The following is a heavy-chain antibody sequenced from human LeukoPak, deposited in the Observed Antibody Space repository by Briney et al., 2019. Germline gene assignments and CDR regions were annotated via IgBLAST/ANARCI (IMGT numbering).Heavy chain of an antibody. CDR2: IYTSGNT. V-gene: IGHV4-61*02. CDR1: GGSISSGSYY. D-gene: IGHD3-22*01. J-gene: IGHJ4*02. CDR3: ATSAYYYDTSGYSSLLDY. Sequence: SQTLSLTCTVSGGSISSGSYYWSWLRQPPGKGLEWIGRIYTSGNTNYNPSLKSRVTISVDTSKNQFSLKLSSVTAADTAVYYCATSAYYYDTSGYSSLLDYWGQGTLVTVSS.